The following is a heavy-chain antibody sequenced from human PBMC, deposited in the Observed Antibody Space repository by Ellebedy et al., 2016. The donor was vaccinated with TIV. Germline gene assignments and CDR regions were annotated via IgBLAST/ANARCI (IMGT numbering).Heavy chain of an antibody. CDR2: INHSGST. V-gene: IGHV4-34*01. D-gene: IGHD2-2*01. CDR3: ARAVQYQLLQREYYYYYYMDV. CDR1: GGSFSGYY. Sequence: SETPSLTXAVYGGSFSGYYWSWIRQPPGKGLEWIGEINHSGSTNYNPSLKSRVTISVDTSKNQFSLKLSSVTAADTAVYYCARAVQYQLLQREYYYYYYMDVWGKGTTVTVSS. J-gene: IGHJ6*03.